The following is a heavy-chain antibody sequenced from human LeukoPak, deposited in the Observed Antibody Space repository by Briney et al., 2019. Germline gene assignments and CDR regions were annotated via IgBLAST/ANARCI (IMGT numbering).Heavy chain of an antibody. J-gene: IGHJ3*02. Sequence: GASVKVSCKASGGTFSSYAISWVRQAPGQGLEWMGGIIPIFGTANYAQKFQGRVTITADESTSTAYMELSSLRSEDTAVYYCATRDQWLVNDAFDIWGQGTMVTVSS. D-gene: IGHD6-19*01. CDR3: ATRDQWLVNDAFDI. CDR2: IIPIFGTA. V-gene: IGHV1-69*13. CDR1: GGTFSSYA.